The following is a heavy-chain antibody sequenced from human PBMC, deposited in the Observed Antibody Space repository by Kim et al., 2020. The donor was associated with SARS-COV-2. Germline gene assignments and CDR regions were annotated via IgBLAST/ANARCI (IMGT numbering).Heavy chain of an antibody. CDR3: AREWGH. D-gene: IGHD1-26*01. V-gene: IGHV1-46*01. J-gene: IGHJ1*01. CDR2: PTGDST. Sequence: PTGDSTSYAQKFQGRVTMTRDTSTSTVYMELSSLRSEDTAVYYCAREWGHWGQGTLVTVSS.